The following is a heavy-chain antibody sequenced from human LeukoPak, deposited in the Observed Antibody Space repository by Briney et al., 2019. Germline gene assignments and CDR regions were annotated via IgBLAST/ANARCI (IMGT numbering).Heavy chain of an antibody. V-gene: IGHV3-48*01. D-gene: IGHD3-16*01. Sequence: GGSLRLSCAASGFTFSSYSMNWVRQAPGKGLEWVSYISSSSSTIYYADSVKGRFTISRDNAKNSLYLQMNSLRAEDTAVYYCASGGWAPHDAFDIWGQGTMVTVSS. CDR1: GFTFSSYS. CDR2: ISSSSSTI. CDR3: ASGGWAPHDAFDI. J-gene: IGHJ3*02.